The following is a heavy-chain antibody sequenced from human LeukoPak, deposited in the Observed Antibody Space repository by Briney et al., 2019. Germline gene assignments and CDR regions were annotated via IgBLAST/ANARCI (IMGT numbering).Heavy chain of an antibody. CDR1: GFTFGDYA. CDR3: TRDGNCGGDCYSMDYYGMDV. J-gene: IGHJ6*02. V-gene: IGHV3-49*03. CDR2: IRSKAYGGTT. D-gene: IGHD2-21*02. Sequence: PGRSLRLSCTASGFTFGDYAMSWFRQAPGKGLEWVGFIRSKAYGGTTEYAASVKGRFTISRDDSKSIAYLQMNSLKTEDTAVYYCTRDGNCGGDCYSMDYYGMDVWGQGTTVTVSS.